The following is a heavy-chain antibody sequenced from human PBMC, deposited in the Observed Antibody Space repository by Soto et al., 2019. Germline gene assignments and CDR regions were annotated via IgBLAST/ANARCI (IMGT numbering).Heavy chain of an antibody. CDR2: IYNTGST. CDR1: GGSISGNY. V-gene: IGHV4-59*01. CDR3: ARGRYYESRGYWTGFDP. J-gene: IGHJ5*02. D-gene: IGHD3-22*01. Sequence: QVQLQESGPGLVKPSETLSLTCTVSGGSISGNYWSWIRQPPGKGLEWIGYIYNTGSTTYNPSLKSRVTISVDTSKHQVSLKLSSVTAADTAVYYCARGRYYESRGYWTGFDPWGQGTLVTVSS.